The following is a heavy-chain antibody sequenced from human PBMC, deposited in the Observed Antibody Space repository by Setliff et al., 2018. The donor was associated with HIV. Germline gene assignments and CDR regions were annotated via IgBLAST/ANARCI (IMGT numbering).Heavy chain of an antibody. Sequence: SETLSLTCAVYGGSFSDYYWSWIRQPPGKGLEWIGEINHSGSTNYNPSRKSRVTISVDTSKNQFSLKLSSVAAADTAVYYCARDGPLEGSYRYYYYYMDVWGKGTTVTVSS. CDR3: ARDGPLEGSYRYYYYYMDV. V-gene: IGHV4-34*01. CDR2: INHSGST. J-gene: IGHJ6*03. CDR1: GGSFSDYY. D-gene: IGHD3-10*01.